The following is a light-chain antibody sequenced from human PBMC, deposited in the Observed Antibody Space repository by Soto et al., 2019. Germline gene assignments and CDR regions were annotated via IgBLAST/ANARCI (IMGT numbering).Light chain of an antibody. J-gene: IGKJ4*01. CDR2: GAS. CDR3: QQYHTWPVT. V-gene: IGKV3-15*01. CDR1: QGINRK. Sequence: IVMTQSQATLSVSPGERVTFSCRASQGINRKLAWYQHKAGQAPRLLISGASTGATGIPARFSGSGSGTEFTLTINSLQSEDSAVYYCQQYHTWPVTFGGGTKGEI.